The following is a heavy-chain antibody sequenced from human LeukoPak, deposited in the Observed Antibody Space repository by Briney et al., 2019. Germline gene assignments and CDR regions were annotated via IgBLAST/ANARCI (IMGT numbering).Heavy chain of an antibody. D-gene: IGHD2-2*01. CDR3: ARELVLQGDIVVVPAVGYYYYMDV. J-gene: IGHJ6*03. V-gene: IGHV3-7*01. Sequence: GGSLRLSCAASGFTLSSYWMSWVRQAPGKGLEWVANIKQDGSEKYYVDSVKGRSTISRDNAKNSLYLQMNSLRAEDTAVYYCARELVLQGDIVVVPAVGYYYYMDVWGKGTTVTVSS. CDR2: IKQDGSEK. CDR1: GFTLSSYW.